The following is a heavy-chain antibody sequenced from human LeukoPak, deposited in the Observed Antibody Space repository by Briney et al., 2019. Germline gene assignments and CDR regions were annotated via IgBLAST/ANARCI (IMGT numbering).Heavy chain of an antibody. J-gene: IGHJ4*02. V-gene: IGHV3-48*01. CDR3: ARDGWDYDFWSGYYGPDY. D-gene: IGHD3-3*01. CDR2: ISSSSSTI. Sequence: GGSLRLSCAASGFALSTYGMSWVRQAPAKGLEWVSYISSSSSTIYYADSVKGRFTISRDNAKNSLYLQMNSLRAEDTAVYYCARDGWDYDFWSGYYGPDYWGQGTLVTVSS. CDR1: GFALSTYG.